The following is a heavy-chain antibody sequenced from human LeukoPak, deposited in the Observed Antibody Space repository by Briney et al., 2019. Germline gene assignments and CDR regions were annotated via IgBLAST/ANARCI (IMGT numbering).Heavy chain of an antibody. J-gene: IGHJ5*02. CDR2: MNPNSGNT. CDR1: GYTSTSYD. D-gene: IGHD3-3*01. Sequence: ASVKVSCKASGYTSTSYDINWVRQATGQGLEWMGWMNPNSGNTGYAQKFQGRVTMTRNTSISTAYMELSSLRSEDTAVYYCARPKRITIXGVXXNHRXNWFDPWGQGTLVTVS. CDR3: ARPKRITIXGVXXNHRXNWFDP. V-gene: IGHV1-8*01.